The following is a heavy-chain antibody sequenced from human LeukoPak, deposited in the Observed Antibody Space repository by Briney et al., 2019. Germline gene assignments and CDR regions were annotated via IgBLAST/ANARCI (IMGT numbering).Heavy chain of an antibody. D-gene: IGHD4-11*01. CDR3: ARPYYSNYYYYGMDV. V-gene: IGHV3-33*01. J-gene: IGHJ6*02. CDR1: GFTFSSNG. CDR2: IWYDGSKT. Sequence: GGSLRLSCAASGFTFSSNGMHWVRQAPGKGLEWVGIIWYDGSKTYYADSVKGRFTISRDNSKNTLYLQMNSLRIEDTAVYYCARPYYSNYYYYGMDVWGQGTTVTVS.